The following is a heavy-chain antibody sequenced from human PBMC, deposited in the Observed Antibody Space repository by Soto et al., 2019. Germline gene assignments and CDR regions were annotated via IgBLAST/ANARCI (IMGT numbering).Heavy chain of an antibody. CDR3: ARDKGPAFDI. CDR2: VTGRGGTT. J-gene: IGHJ3*02. Sequence: EVQLLESGGGLVQPGGSVRLSCVASGFSFDSFAMNWVRQAPGKGLEWVSAVTGRGGTTYYRDSVKGRFAVSRDNSKNTVYWEMNSLRVEDSDVYYGARDKGPAFDIWGLGTMVTVSS. CDR1: GFSFDSFA. V-gene: IGHV3-23*01.